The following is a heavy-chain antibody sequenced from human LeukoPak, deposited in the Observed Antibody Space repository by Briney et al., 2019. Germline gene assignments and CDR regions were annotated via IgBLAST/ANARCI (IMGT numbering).Heavy chain of an antibody. Sequence: ASVKVSCEPSGYTFTGYYIRWVRQTPGQGLEWVGRINPNSGGTVYAQKFQGRVTMTRDTSINTAYMELSRLRADDTAVYYCARDRAMDCWGQGTLVTVSS. V-gene: IGHV1-2*06. J-gene: IGHJ4*02. CDR1: GYTFTGYY. CDR3: ARDRAMDC. CDR2: INPNSGGT.